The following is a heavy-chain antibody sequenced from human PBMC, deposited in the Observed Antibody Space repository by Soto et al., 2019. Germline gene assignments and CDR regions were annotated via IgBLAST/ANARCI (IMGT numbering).Heavy chain of an antibody. CDR1: GGSISSGDYY. J-gene: IGHJ6*02. D-gene: IGHD2-2*01. CDR3: ASHCSSTSCYYGMDV. V-gene: IGHV4-30-4*01. CDR2: IYYSGST. Sequence: SETLSLTCTVSGGSISSGDYYWSWIRQPPGKGLEWIGYIYYSGSTYYNPSLKSRVTISVDTSKNQSSLKLSSVTAADTAVYYCASHCSSTSCYYGMDVWGQGTTVTVSS.